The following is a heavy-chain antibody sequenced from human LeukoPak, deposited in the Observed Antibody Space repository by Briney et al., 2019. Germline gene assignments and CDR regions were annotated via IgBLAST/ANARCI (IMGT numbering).Heavy chain of an antibody. CDR2: IYYSGST. J-gene: IGHJ5*02. V-gene: IGHV4-31*03. Sequence: SETLSLTCTVSGGSISSGGYYWSWIRQHPGKGLEWIGYIYYSGSTYYNPSLKSRVTISVDTSKNQFSLKLSSVTAADTAVYYCGRYCSSTSCYGYNWSDPWGQGTLVTVSS. D-gene: IGHD2-2*01. CDR3: GRYCSSTSCYGYNWSDP. CDR1: GGSISSGGYY.